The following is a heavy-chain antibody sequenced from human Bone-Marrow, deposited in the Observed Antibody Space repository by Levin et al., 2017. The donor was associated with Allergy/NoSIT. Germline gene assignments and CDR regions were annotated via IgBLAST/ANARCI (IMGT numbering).Heavy chain of an antibody. Sequence: GESLKISCKASGYTFFTYGMTWVRQAPGQGLEWMGWINVYNGNTNYAQKFQGRVTMTTDTSTSTAHMELRSLRSDDTAVYYCAGENALGSYYSGGHWFDPWGQGTLVTVSS. CDR1: GYTFFTYG. J-gene: IGHJ5*02. CDR3: AGENALGSYYSGGHWFDP. D-gene: IGHD3-10*01. CDR2: INVYNGNT. V-gene: IGHV1-18*01.